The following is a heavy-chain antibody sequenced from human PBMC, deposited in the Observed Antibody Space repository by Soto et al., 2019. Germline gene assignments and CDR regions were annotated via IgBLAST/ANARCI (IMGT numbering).Heavy chain of an antibody. D-gene: IGHD4-17*01. CDR1: GFTFSSYG. Sequence: LRLSCAASGFTFSSYGMHWVRQAPGKGLEWVAVISYDGSNKYYADSVKGRFTISRDNSKNTLYLQMNSLRAEDTAVYYCAKDRNPGETTAYYFDYWGQGTLVTVSS. CDR3: AKDRNPGETTAYYFDY. J-gene: IGHJ4*02. CDR2: ISYDGSNK. V-gene: IGHV3-30*18.